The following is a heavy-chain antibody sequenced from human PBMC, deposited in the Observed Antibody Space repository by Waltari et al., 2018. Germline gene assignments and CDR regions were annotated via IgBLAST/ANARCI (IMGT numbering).Heavy chain of an antibody. V-gene: IGHV4-61*02. CDR3: ARGFELDPKVYFDY. D-gene: IGHD3-3*01. J-gene: IGHJ4*02. CDR1: GGSISSGSYY. Sequence: QVQLQESGPGLVKPSQTLSLTCPVSGGSISSGSYYWSWIRQPAGKGLEWIGRIYTSGSTNYNPSLKSRVTISVDTSKNQFSLKLSSVTAADTAVYYCARGFELDPKVYFDYWGQGTLVTVSS. CDR2: IYTSGST.